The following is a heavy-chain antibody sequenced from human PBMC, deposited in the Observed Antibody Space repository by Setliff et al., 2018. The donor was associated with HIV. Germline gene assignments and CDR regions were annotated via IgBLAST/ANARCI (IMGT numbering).Heavy chain of an antibody. V-gene: IGHV4-4*07. J-gene: IGHJ5*01. D-gene: IGHD3-16*01. CDR1: GYSISSGYY. Sequence: SETLSLTCTVSGYSISSGYYWSWIRQPAGEGPEYIGRVHSTGTTIYNPSLKSRVTMSVDASKNQLSLKLRSVTAADTAVYFCARGGAVSADFDSWGQGTLVTVSS. CDR2: VHSTGTT. CDR3: ARGGAVSADFDS.